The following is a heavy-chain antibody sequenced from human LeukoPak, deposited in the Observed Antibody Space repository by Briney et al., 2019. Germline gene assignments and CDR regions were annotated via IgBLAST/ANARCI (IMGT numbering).Heavy chain of an antibody. Sequence: PGGSLRLSCAASGFTFNSCAMHWVRQAPGKGLEWVAVISYDGSNKYYADSVKGRFTISRDNSKNTLYLQMNSLRAEDTAVYYCARRQYYYDSSGYYPFDYWGQGTLVTVSS. CDR1: GFTFNSCA. V-gene: IGHV3-30-3*01. J-gene: IGHJ4*02. D-gene: IGHD3-22*01. CDR3: ARRQYYYDSSGYYPFDY. CDR2: ISYDGSNK.